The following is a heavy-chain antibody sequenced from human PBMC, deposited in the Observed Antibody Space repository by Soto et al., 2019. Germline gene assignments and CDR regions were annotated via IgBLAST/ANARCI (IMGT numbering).Heavy chain of an antibody. D-gene: IGHD5-12*01. CDR1: GGTFSSYT. CDR2: IIPIFGTA. Sequence: QVQLVQSGAEVKKPGSSVKVSCKASGGTFSSYTISWVRQAPGQGLEWMGGIIPIFGTANYAQKFQGRVTITADESTSTAYIELSSLRSEDTAVYYCASTLDGYTYRDYFDYWGQGTLVTVSS. CDR3: ASTLDGYTYRDYFDY. V-gene: IGHV1-69*01. J-gene: IGHJ4*02.